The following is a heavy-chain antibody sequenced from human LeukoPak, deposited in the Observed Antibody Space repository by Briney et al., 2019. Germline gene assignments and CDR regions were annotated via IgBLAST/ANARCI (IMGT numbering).Heavy chain of an antibody. CDR3: ARGRSRDGYRLRRLLPIDY. V-gene: IGHV4-34*01. CDR2: INHSGST. J-gene: IGHJ4*02. CDR1: GGSFSGYY. Sequence: SETLSLTCAVYGGSFSGYYWSWIRQPPGKGLEWIGEINHSGSTNYNPSLKSRVTISVDTSKNQFSLELSSVSAADTAVYYCARGRSRDGYRLRRLLPIDYWGQGTVVTVSS. D-gene: IGHD5-24*01.